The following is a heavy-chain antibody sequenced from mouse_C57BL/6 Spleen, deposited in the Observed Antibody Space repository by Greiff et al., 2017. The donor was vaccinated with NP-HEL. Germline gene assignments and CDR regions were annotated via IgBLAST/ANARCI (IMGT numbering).Heavy chain of an antibody. D-gene: IGHD3-2*02. V-gene: IGHV2-6*01. Sequence: VKLMESGPGLVAPSQSLSITCTVSGFSLTSYGVDWVRQSPGKGLEWLGVIWGVGSTNYNSALKSRLSISKDNSKSQVFLKMNSLQTDDTAMYYCARGAAQAPFAYWGQGTLVTVSA. J-gene: IGHJ3*01. CDR3: ARGAAQAPFAY. CDR2: IWGVGST. CDR1: GFSLTSYG.